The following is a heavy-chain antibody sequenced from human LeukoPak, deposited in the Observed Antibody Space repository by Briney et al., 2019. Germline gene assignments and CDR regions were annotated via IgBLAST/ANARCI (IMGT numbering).Heavy chain of an antibody. V-gene: IGHV4-39*01. J-gene: IGHJ4*02. CDR2: IYYSGTT. D-gene: IGHD3-10*01. CDR3: ARHRGSGSFYVDFDY. CDR1: GGSISSSSSY. Sequence: SETLSLTCTVSGGSISSSSSYWGWIRQPPGKGLEWIGSIYYSGTTYYNPSLKSRVTISVDTSKNRFSLKLSSVTAADTAVYYCARHRGSGSFYVDFDYWGQGTLVTVSS.